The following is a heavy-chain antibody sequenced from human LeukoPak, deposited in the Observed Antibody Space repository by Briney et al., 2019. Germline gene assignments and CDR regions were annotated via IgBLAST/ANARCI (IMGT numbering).Heavy chain of an antibody. Sequence: SETLSLTCTVSGGSISGYYWSWIRQPPGKGLEWIGYIYYSGSTNYNPSFKSRVTISVDTSKNQFSLKLSSVTAADTAVYYCARDSARYCSSTSCYPKGFDYWGQGTLVTVSS. CDR3: ARDSARYCSSTSCYPKGFDY. V-gene: IGHV4-59*01. D-gene: IGHD2-2*01. CDR2: IYYSGST. CDR1: GGSISGYY. J-gene: IGHJ4*02.